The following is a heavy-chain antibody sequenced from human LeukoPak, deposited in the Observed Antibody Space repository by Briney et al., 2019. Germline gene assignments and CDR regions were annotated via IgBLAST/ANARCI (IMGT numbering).Heavy chain of an antibody. CDR3: ARVPGDCGGDCYSYYYYYMDV. V-gene: IGHV3-7*01. Sequence: PGGSLRLSCAASGFTFSSYWMSWFRQAPGKGLEWVANIKQDGSEKYYVDSVKGRFTISRDNAKNSPYLQMNSLRAEDTAVYYCARVPGDCGGDCYSYYYYYMDVWGKGTTVTVSS. J-gene: IGHJ6*03. CDR1: GFTFSSYW. D-gene: IGHD2-21*01. CDR2: IKQDGSEK.